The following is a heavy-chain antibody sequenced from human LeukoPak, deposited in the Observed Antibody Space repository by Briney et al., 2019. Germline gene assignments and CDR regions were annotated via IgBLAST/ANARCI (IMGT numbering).Heavy chain of an antibody. D-gene: IGHD3-9*01. CDR3: ARMAGYSYFDY. J-gene: IGHJ4*02. V-gene: IGHV3-7*01. Sequence: GGSLRLSCAVSRFTFSSYWMSWVRQPPGRGLEWVANIKQDGSEKYYVDSVERRLTISRDNAENYLYLQMNGLSAEDSAVYYPARMAGYSYFDYWGQGTMVTVSS. CDR1: RFTFSSYW. CDR2: IKQDGSEK.